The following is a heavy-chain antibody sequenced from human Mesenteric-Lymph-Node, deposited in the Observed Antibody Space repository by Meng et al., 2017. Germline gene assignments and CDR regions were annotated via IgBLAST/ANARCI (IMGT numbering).Heavy chain of an antibody. CDR1: GFTFSSYS. D-gene: IGHD3-16*01. V-gene: IGHV3-48*01. CDR3: ARGVYVWGDYYYGMDV. J-gene: IGHJ6*02. Sequence: GESLKISCAASGFTFSSYSMNWVRQAPGKGLEWVSYISSSGSTIYYADSVKGRFTISRDNSKNTLYLQMNSLRAEDTAVYYCARGVYVWGDYYYGMDVWGHGTTVTVSS. CDR2: ISSSGSTI.